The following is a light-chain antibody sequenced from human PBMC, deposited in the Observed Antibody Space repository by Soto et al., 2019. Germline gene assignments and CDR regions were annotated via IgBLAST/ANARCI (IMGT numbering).Light chain of an antibody. Sequence: EIVLTQSPGTLSLSPGERASLSCRASQSVNSNYLAWYQQKPGQAPRLLIYGASSRATAIPERFSGSGSGTDFTLTISRLEAEDFAVYYCQQYSTSGLTFGGGTKVEIK. CDR3: QQYSTSGLT. V-gene: IGKV3-20*01. CDR1: QSVNSNY. J-gene: IGKJ4*01. CDR2: GAS.